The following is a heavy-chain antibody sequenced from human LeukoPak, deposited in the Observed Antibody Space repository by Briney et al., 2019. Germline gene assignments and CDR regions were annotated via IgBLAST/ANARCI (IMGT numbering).Heavy chain of an antibody. CDR3: ARVDTAMVISSDY. CDR2: IWYDGSNK. D-gene: IGHD5-18*01. J-gene: IGHJ4*02. V-gene: IGHV3-33*01. CDR1: GFTFSSYG. Sequence: GGSLRLSCAASGFTFSSYGMHWVRQAPGKGLEWVAVIWYDGSNKYYADSVKGRFTISRDNSKNTLYLQMNSLRAEDTAVYYCARVDTAMVISSDYWGQGTLVTVSS.